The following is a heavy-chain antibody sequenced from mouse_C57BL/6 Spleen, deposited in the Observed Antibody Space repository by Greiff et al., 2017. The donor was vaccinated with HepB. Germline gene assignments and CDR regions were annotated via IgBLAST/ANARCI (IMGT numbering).Heavy chain of an antibody. CDR1: GFNIKNTY. Sequence: EVQLVESVAELVRPGASVKLSCTASGFNIKNTYMHWVKQRPEQGLEWIGRIDPANGNTKYAPKFQGKATITADTSSNTAYLQLSSLTSEDTAIYYCARVSLSYYGNPSFDYWGQGTTLTVSS. CDR3: ARVSLSYYGNPSFDY. D-gene: IGHD2-10*01. CDR2: IDPANGNT. J-gene: IGHJ2*01. V-gene: IGHV14-3*01.